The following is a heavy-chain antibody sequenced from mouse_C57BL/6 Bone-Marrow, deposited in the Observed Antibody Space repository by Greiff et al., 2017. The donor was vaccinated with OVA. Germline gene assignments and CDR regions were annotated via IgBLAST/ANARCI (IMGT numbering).Heavy chain of an antibody. CDR3: AREEENWAMDY. CDR2: IYPRSGNT. V-gene: IGHV1-81*01. Sequence: QVQLQQSGAELARPGASVQLSCKASGYTFTSYGISWVKQRTGQGLEWIGEIYPRSGNTYYNEKFKGKATLTADKSSSTAYMELRSLTSEDSAVYFCAREEENWAMDYWGQGTSVTVSS. J-gene: IGHJ4*01. CDR1: GYTFTSYG. D-gene: IGHD4-1*01.